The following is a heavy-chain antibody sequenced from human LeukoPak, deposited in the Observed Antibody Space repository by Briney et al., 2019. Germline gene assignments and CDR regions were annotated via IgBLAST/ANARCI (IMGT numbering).Heavy chain of an antibody. V-gene: IGHV1-18*01. Sequence: ASVKVSCKTSGYTFTSYGISWVRQAPGQGLEWMGWISAYNGNTNYAQKLRGRVTMTTDTSTSTAYMELRSLRSDHAPVYYCARDEGVEQHLAQFDYWGQGTLVTDSS. D-gene: IGHD6-13*01. J-gene: IGHJ4*02. CDR3: ARDEGVEQHLAQFDY. CDR2: ISAYNGNT. CDR1: GYTFTSYG.